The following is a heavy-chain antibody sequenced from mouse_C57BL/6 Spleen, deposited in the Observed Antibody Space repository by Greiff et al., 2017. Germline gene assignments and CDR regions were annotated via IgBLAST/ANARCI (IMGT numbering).Heavy chain of an antibody. Sequence: EVQGVESVAELVRPGASVKLSCTASGFNIKNTYMHWVKQRPEQGLEWIGRIDPASGNTKYAPKFQGKATITADTSSSTAYLQLSSLTSEDTAIYYCARDYGSSHWYFDVWGTGTTVTVSS. CDR1: GFNIKNTY. V-gene: IGHV14-3*01. CDR3: ARDYGSSHWYFDV. D-gene: IGHD1-1*01. J-gene: IGHJ1*03. CDR2: IDPASGNT.